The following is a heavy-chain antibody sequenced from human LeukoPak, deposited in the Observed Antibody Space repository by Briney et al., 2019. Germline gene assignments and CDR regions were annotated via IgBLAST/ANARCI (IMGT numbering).Heavy chain of an antibody. CDR2: IYYTGTT. CDR1: GGSMNINDYY. Sequence: SETLSLTCSVFGGSMNINDYYWAWLRQPPGKGLEWFGSIYYTGTTYYNPSLNYRVTISVDTSKNQFSLRLTSATAAATAVYYCARGGYYGSGNDFRFDPGGQGTLVTVSS. CDR3: ARGGYYGSGNDFRFDP. D-gene: IGHD3-10*01. J-gene: IGHJ5*02. V-gene: IGHV4-39*07.